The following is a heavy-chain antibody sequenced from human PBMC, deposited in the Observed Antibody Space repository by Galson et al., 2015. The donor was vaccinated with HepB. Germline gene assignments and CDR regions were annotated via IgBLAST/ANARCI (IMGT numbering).Heavy chain of an antibody. Sequence: CAISGDSVSSNTAAWNWIRQSPSRGLEWLGRTYCRSKCYNDYALSVKSRITINADTSKNQFSLQLNSVTPEDTAVYYCARDPLTKSDVWTGHYSTAGFDCWGQGSLVTFSS. CDR2: TYCRSKCYN. CDR3: ARDPLTKSDVWTGHYSTAGFDC. D-gene: IGHD3/OR15-3a*01. J-gene: IGHJ4*02. V-gene: IGHV6-1*01. CDR1: GDSVSSNTAA.